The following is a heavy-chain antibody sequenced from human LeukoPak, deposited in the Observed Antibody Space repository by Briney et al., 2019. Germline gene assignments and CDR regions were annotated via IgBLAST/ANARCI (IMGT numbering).Heavy chain of an antibody. V-gene: IGHV3-49*04. Sequence: GGSLRLSSVASGFTFGDHAMSWVRQAPGKGLEWVGFIRSKAYRGTTEYAASVKGRFTISRDDSNSIAYLQMNSLEPEDTAVYFCTRGPIQLWIHNAMDVWGRGTTVTVSS. CDR2: IRSKAYRGTT. CDR3: TRGPIQLWIHNAMDV. CDR1: GFTFGDHA. D-gene: IGHD5-18*01. J-gene: IGHJ6*02.